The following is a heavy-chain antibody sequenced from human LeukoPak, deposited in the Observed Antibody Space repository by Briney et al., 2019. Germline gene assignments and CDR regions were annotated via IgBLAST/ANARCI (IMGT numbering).Heavy chain of an antibody. J-gene: IGHJ6*03. CDR2: FSSSGDIT. CDR1: GFTLCISA. V-gene: IGHV3-23*01. CDR3: AKNACGGNCFYSMDV. D-gene: IGHD1-14*01. Sequence: GESLRLSCALSGFTLCISAVNCVRQARGEGVECVSHFSSSGDITYYADSVRGRLPVSRDNPKNTLYLKLNSLRAEHTGIFFCAKNACGGNCFYSMDVWGTETPVTVS.